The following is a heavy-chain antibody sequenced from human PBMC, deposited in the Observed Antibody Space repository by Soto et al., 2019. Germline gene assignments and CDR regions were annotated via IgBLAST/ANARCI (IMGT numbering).Heavy chain of an antibody. CDR3: AQQRVATPLVTFDY. D-gene: IGHD2-15*01. J-gene: IGHJ4*02. CDR1: GDSFSNYA. Sequence: QVQLVQSGAEVKRPGSSVKVSCKAPGDSFSNYAISWVRQAPGQGLQWMGNFIPIFGTANYAHTFQGRVAITADKSSTTAYMELSSLRSEDTAVYYCAQQRVATPLVTFDYWGQGSLVTVSS. V-gene: IGHV1-69*06. CDR2: FIPIFGTA.